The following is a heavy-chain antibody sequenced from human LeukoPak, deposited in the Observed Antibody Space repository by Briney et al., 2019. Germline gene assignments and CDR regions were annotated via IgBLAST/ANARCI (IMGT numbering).Heavy chain of an antibody. CDR2: LYWNDDQ. Sequence: SGPTLVKPTQTLTLTCTFSGFSLSTSGVGVGCIRQPPGKALEWLALLYWNDDQRYSPSLGNRLTITKDTSKDQVVLTMTNMDPVDTATYYCAHRRISHDYGDPFDFWGQGTLVTVSS. V-gene: IGHV2-5*01. CDR3: AHRRISHDYGDPFDF. CDR1: GFSLSTSGVG. D-gene: IGHD4-17*01. J-gene: IGHJ4*02.